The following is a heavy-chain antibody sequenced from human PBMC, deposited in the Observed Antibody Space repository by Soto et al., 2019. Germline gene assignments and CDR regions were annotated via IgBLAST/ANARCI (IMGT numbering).Heavy chain of an antibody. J-gene: IGHJ4*02. CDR3: ATEYSSSPYYFDY. CDR1: GYSFTSYW. V-gene: IGHV5-10-1*01. D-gene: IGHD6-6*01. CDR2: IDPSDSYT. Sequence: GESLKISCKGSGYSFTSYWISWVRQMPGKGLEWMGRIDPSDSYTNYSPSFQGHVTISADKSISTAYLQWSSLKASDTAMYYCATEYSSSPYYFDYWGQGTLVTVSS.